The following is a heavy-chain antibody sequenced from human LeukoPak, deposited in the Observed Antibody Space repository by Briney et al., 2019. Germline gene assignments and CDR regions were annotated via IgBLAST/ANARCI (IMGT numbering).Heavy chain of an antibody. CDR3: ASPPHYGGNDYFDY. J-gene: IGHJ4*02. D-gene: IGHD4-23*01. CDR1: GFTFSDYY. V-gene: IGHV3-11*01. Sequence: PGGSLRLYGAASGFTFSDYYMSWIRQAPGKGLEWVSYISSSGSTIYYADSVKGRFTISRDNAKNSLYLQMNSLRAEDTAVYYCASPPHYGGNDYFDYWGQGTLVTVSS. CDR2: ISSSGSTI.